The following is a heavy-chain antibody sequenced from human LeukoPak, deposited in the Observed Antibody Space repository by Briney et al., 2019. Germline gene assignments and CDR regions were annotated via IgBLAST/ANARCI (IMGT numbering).Heavy chain of an antibody. CDR3: ARDIRHYDILTGYPDY. Sequence: GGSLRLSCAASGFTFSSYEMNWVRQAPGKGLEWVSYISSSGSTIYYADSVKGRFTISRDNAKNSLYLQMSSLRAEDTAVYYCARDIRHYDILTGYPDYWGQGTLVTVSS. D-gene: IGHD3-9*01. J-gene: IGHJ4*02. CDR1: GFTFSSYE. V-gene: IGHV3-48*03. CDR2: ISSSGSTI.